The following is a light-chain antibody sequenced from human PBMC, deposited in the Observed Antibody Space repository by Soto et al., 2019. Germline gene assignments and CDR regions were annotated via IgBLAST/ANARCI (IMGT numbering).Light chain of an antibody. V-gene: IGLV2-14*01. Sequence: QSALTQPASVSGSPGQTITISCTGTSSDVGGYNYVSWYQHNSGKVPRLIIYEVGERPSGISDRFSGSKSGNTASLTISGLQAEDEADYYCSSFTNSDIYVFGTGTKVTVL. J-gene: IGLJ1*01. CDR1: SSDVGGYNY. CDR2: EVG. CDR3: SSFTNSDIYV.